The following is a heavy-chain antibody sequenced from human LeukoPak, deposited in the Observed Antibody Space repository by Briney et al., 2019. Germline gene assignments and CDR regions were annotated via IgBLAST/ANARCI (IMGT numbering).Heavy chain of an antibody. D-gene: IGHD6-19*01. J-gene: IGHJ4*02. CDR3: ARVGDSSGWYVGVY. CDR1: GFTFVHYG. Sequence: PGGSLRLSCAASGFTFVHYGMSWVRQAPGKGLEWVSGINWNGDSTGYADSVKGRFTISRDNAKNSLYLQMNSLRAEDTALYYCARVGDSSGWYVGVYWGQGTLVTVSS. V-gene: IGHV3-20*04. CDR2: INWNGDST.